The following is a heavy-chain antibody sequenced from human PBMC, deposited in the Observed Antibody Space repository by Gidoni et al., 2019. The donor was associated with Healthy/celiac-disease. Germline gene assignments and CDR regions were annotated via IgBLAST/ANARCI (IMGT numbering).Heavy chain of an antibody. D-gene: IGHD6-19*01. CDR3: AKDRSGGWYIYDY. CDR2: ISGSGGST. J-gene: IGHJ4*02. V-gene: IGHV3-23*01. Sequence: EVQLLESGGGLVQPGGSLRLSCAASGFTFSSYAMGWVRQAPGKGLGWVSAISGSGGSTYYADSVKGRFTISRDNSKNTLYLQMNSLRAEDTAVYYCAKDRSGGWYIYDYWGQGTLVTVSS. CDR1: GFTFSSYA.